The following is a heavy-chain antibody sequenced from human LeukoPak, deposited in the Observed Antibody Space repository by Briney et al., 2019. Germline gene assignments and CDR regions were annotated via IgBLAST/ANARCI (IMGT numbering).Heavy chain of an antibody. Sequence: ASVKVSRKASGYIXTDYYIHWVRQAPGQGLEWMGWINPNSGDTNCAQKFQGRVTMTRDTSISTAYLELSGLTSDDTAVYYCARALMTAVLATSGGDIWGQGTMVTVSS. J-gene: IGHJ3*02. D-gene: IGHD4-17*01. CDR3: ARALMTAVLATSGGDI. CDR1: GYIXTDYY. CDR2: INPNSGDT. V-gene: IGHV1-2*02.